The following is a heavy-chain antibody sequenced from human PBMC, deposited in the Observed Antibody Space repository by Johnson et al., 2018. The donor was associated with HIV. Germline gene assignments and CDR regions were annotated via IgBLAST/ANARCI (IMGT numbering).Heavy chain of an antibody. CDR2: ISGSGGST. D-gene: IGHD4-23*01. J-gene: IGHJ3*02. CDR3: AKDVYGGNLEPFDAFDI. CDR1: GFTFSSYA. Sequence: VQLVESGGGLVQPGGSLRLSCAASGFTFSSYAMSWVRQAPGKGLEWVSAISGSGGSTYYADSVKGGFTISRDNSKNTLYLQMNSLRAEDTAVYYCAKDVYGGNLEPFDAFDIWGQGTMVTVSS. V-gene: IGHV3-23*04.